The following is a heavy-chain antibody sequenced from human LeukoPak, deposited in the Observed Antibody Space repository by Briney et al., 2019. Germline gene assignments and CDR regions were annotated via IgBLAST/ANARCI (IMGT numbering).Heavy chain of an antibody. CDR1: GYSFPAYF. J-gene: IGHJ4*02. CDR2: INPNSGGT. CDR3: ARDLGMGDLSFDY. Sequence: KISCEGSGYSFPAYFIHWVRQAPGQGLEWLGWINPNSGGTKYAQKFQGRVTMTRDTSINTAYMELSRLTSDDTAVYYCARDLGMGDLSFDYWGQGTLVTVSS. V-gene: IGHV1-2*02. D-gene: IGHD3-16*02.